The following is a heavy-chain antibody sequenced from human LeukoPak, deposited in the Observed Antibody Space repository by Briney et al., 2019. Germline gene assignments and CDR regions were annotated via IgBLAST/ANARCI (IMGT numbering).Heavy chain of an antibody. V-gene: IGHV5-10-1*01. CDR1: GYTFTNYW. CDR2: IDPSDSYS. CDR3: ARQYGSGSSISPDFDY. Sequence: GESLKISCKGSGYTFTNYWITWVRQMPGKGLEWMGRIDPSDSYSDYSPSFQGHVTVSVDKSINTAYLEWSSLKASDTAMYYCARQYGSGSSISPDFDYWGQGTLATVSS. J-gene: IGHJ4*02. D-gene: IGHD6-19*01.